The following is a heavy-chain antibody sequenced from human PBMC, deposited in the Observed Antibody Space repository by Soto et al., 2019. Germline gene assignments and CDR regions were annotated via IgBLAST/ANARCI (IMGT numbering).Heavy chain of an antibody. V-gene: IGHV1-18*01. J-gene: IGHJ6*02. D-gene: IGHD1-26*01. Sequence: QVQLVQSGAEVKKPGASVKVSCKASGFTFTTYGITWVRQAPGQGLEWMGWIATHNGNTNYAQNLQGRVTLTTDTSTGTAYMELTSLRSDDTAMYYCSRDGMKAGRTYYHFYGMDVWGQGTAVTVSS. CDR3: SRDGMKAGRTYYHFYGMDV. CDR1: GFTFTTYG. CDR2: IATHNGNT.